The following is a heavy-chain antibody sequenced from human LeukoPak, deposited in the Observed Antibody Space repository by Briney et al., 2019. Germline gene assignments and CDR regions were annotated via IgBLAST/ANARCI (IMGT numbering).Heavy chain of an antibody. CDR3: ARDRQIAY. CDR2: IKQGGSEK. Sequence: AGGSLRLSCAASGFTFSDYYMTWVRQAPGQGLEWVANIKQGGSEKHYVDSVKGRFTISRDNAKNSLYLRMNSLRAEDTAVYYCARDRQIAYWGQGTLVTVSS. V-gene: IGHV3-7*01. J-gene: IGHJ4*02. CDR1: GFTFSDYY.